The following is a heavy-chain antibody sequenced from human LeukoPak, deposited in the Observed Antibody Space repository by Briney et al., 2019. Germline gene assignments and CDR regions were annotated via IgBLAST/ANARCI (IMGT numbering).Heavy chain of an antibody. CDR3: ASGYRYGVDY. V-gene: IGHV3-48*03. J-gene: IGHJ4*02. CDR1: GFTFSSYE. Sequence: GGSLRLCCAASGFTFSSYEMNWVRQAPGRGLEWVSYISSGGGALYYADSVKGRFTLSRDNAKNSLYLQMNSLRAEDAAIYYCASGYRYGVDYWGQGTLVTVSS. D-gene: IGHD5-18*01. CDR2: ISSGGGAL.